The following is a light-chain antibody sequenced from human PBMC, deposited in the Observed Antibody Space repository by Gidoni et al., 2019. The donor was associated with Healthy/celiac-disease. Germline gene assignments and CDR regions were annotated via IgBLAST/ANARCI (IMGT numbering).Light chain of an antibody. CDR2: GNS. CDR1: SSHIGAGYD. Sequence: QSVLTQPPSVSGAPGQRVTISCTGSSSHIGAGYDVHWYQQLPGTAPNLLIYGNSNRPSGVPDRFSGSKSGTSASLAITGLQAEDEADYYCQSYDSSLSVVFGGGTKLTVL. J-gene: IGLJ2*01. V-gene: IGLV1-40*01. CDR3: QSYDSSLSVV.